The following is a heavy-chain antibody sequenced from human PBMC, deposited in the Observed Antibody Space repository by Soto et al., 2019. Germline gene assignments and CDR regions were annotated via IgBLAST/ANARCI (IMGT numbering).Heavy chain of an antibody. CDR1: GGTFSSYA. V-gene: IGHV1-69*13. CDR2: IIPIFGTA. CDR3: ARELKEYYYYGMDV. J-gene: IGHJ6*02. Sequence: SVKVSCKASGGTFSSYATSWVRQAPGQGLEWMGGIIPIFGTANYAQKFQGRVTITADESTSTAYMELSSLRSEDTAVYYCARELKEYYYYGMDVWGQGTTVTVSS.